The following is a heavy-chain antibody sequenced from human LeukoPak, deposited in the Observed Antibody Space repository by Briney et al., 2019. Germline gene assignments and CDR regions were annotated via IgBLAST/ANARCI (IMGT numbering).Heavy chain of an antibody. CDR2: IKQDGSEK. Sequence: GGSLRLSCAASGFTFSNYWMNWVRQAPGKGLESVANIKQDGSEKDYVDSVKGRFTISRDNAKNSLYLQMNSLRAEDTAVYYCARELKRVVPAAQFFDYWGQGTLVTVSS. V-gene: IGHV3-7*01. D-gene: IGHD2-2*01. CDR1: GFTFSNYW. J-gene: IGHJ4*02. CDR3: ARELKRVVPAAQFFDY.